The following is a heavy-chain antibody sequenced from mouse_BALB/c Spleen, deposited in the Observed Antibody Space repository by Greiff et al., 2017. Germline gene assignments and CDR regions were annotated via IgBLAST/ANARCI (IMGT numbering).Heavy chain of an antibody. CDR2: ISNGGGST. V-gene: IGHV5-12-2*01. J-gene: IGHJ4*01. Sequence: EVKLMESGGGLVQPGGSLKLSCAASGFTFSSYTMSWVRQTPEKRLEWVAYISNGGGSTYYPDTVKGRFTISRDNAKNTLYLQMSSLKSEDTAMYYCAREDDYYGMDYWGQGTSVTVSS. CDR3: AREDDYYGMDY. CDR1: GFTFSSYT.